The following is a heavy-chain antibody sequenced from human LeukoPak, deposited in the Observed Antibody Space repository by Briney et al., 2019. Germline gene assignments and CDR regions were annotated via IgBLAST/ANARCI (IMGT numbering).Heavy chain of an antibody. CDR3: ARFYGINYYYYYMDV. J-gene: IGHJ6*03. D-gene: IGHD4-17*01. CDR2: IYYSGST. V-gene: IGHV4-39*07. CDR1: GVSISSSSYY. Sequence: SETLSLTCTVSGVSISSSSYYWGWIRQPPGKGLEWIGSIYYSGSTYYNPSLKSRVTISVDTSKNQFSLKLSSVTAADTAVYYCARFYGINYYYYYMDVWGKGTTVTISS.